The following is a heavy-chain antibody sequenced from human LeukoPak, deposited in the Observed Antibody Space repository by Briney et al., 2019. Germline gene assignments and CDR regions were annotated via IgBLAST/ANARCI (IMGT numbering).Heavy chain of an antibody. J-gene: IGHJ5*02. Sequence: SQTLSLTCAISGDSVSSNSAAWNWIRQSPSRGLEWLGRTYYRSKWYNDYAVSVKSRITINPDTSKNQFSLQLNSVTPEDTAVYYCARGLFYDSSGYYSMEGIDWFDPWGQGTLVTVSS. CDR1: GDSVSSNSAA. D-gene: IGHD3-22*01. V-gene: IGHV6-1*01. CDR2: TYYRSKWYN. CDR3: ARGLFYDSSGYYSMEGIDWFDP.